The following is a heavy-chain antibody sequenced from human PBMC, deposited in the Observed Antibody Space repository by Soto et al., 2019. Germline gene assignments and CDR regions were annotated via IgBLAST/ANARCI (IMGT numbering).Heavy chain of an antibody. CDR1: GFTFSSYG. J-gene: IGHJ3*02. Sequence: QVQLVESGGGVVQPGRSLRLSCAPSGFTFSSYGMHWARQAPGKGLEWVAVIWYDGSNKVYADSVKGRFTICRDNSKNTLYLQMNSLRAEDTAVYYCARDLSGDYGALDTWGQGTMVTVSS. V-gene: IGHV3-33*01. CDR2: IWYDGSNK. CDR3: ARDLSGDYGALDT. D-gene: IGHD4-17*01.